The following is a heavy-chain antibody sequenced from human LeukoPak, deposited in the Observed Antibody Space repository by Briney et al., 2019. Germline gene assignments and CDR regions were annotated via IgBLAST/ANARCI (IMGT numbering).Heavy chain of an antibody. CDR3: AKWHMVRGVQFDY. Sequence: GGSPRLSCAASGFTFSSYAMSWVRQAPGKGLEWVSAISGSGGSTYYADSVKGRFTISRDNSKNTLYLQMNSLRAEDTAVYYCAKWHMVRGVQFDYWGQGTLVTVSS. CDR2: ISGSGGST. D-gene: IGHD3-10*01. J-gene: IGHJ4*02. V-gene: IGHV3-23*01. CDR1: GFTFSSYA.